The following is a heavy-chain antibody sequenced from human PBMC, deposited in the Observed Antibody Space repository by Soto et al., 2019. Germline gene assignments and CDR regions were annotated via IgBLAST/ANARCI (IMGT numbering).Heavy chain of an antibody. V-gene: IGHV3-66*01. D-gene: IGHD6-19*01. CDR2: IYSGGST. CDR3: ARGSSAWDASHLDY. CDR1: GFIVRSNF. Sequence: GGSLRLSCAASGFIVRSNFMSWVRQAPGKGLEWVSVIYSGGSTNYADSVKGRFTISRDNSKNTLYLQMNSLRAEDTAVYYCARGSSAWDASHLDYWGQGTLVTVSS. J-gene: IGHJ4*02.